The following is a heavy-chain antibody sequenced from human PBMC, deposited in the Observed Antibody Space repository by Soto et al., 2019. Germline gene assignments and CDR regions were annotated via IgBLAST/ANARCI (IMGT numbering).Heavy chain of an antibody. V-gene: IGHV4-39*01. CDR3: ARHGATDSDFDY. CDR2: IYYSGST. CDR1: GGSISSSSYY. D-gene: IGHD4-4*01. J-gene: IGHJ4*02. Sequence: SETLSLTCTVSGGSISSSSYYWGWIRQPPGKGLEWIGSIYYSGSTYYNPSLKSRVTISVDTSKNQFSLKLSSVTAADTAVYYCARHGATDSDFDYWGQGTMVTVSS.